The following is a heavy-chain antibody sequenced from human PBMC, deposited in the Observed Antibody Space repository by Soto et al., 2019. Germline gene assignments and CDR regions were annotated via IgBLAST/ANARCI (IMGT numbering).Heavy chain of an antibody. J-gene: IGHJ6*02. CDR2: ISYDGSNK. CDR3: AKDLIVAKTPYYYSGMDV. D-gene: IGHD5-12*01. Sequence: PGGSLRLSCAASGFTFSSYGMHWVRQAPGKGLEWVAVISYDGSNKYYADSVKGRFTTSRDNSKNTLYLQMNSLRAEDTAVYYCAKDLIVAKTPYYYSGMDVWGQGTTAPVSS. V-gene: IGHV3-30*18. CDR1: GFTFSSYG.